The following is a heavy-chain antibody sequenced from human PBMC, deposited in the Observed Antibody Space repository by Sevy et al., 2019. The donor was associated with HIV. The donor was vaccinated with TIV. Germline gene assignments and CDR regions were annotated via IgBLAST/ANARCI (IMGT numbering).Heavy chain of an antibody. D-gene: IGHD2-2*01. Sequence: GGSLRLSCAASGFTFSSHSFNWVRQAPGKGLEWISYISSTSSTIFYADSVMDRFTISRDNAKNSLYLQRNSLRAEDTAVYYCARPLGYCSSTSCPYIFDIWGQWTMVTVSS. CDR1: GFTFSSHS. CDR2: ISSTSSTI. V-gene: IGHV3-48*01. CDR3: ARPLGYCSSTSCPYIFDI. J-gene: IGHJ3*02.